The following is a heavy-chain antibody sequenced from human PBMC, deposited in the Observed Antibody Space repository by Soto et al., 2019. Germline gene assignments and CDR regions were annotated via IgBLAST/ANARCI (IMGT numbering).Heavy chain of an antibody. CDR3: ARLEGYCSGGTCYRTSGWFDP. Sequence: QLQLQESGPGLVKPSETLSLTCTVSGGSISSGSYYWGWIRQPPGKGLEWIGTIYYSGSTYYHPSLRGRVTLSVDTSKNQFSLKLTSVTAADTAVYYCARLEGYCSGGTCYRTSGWFDPWGQGTPVTVSS. J-gene: IGHJ5*02. CDR1: GGSISSGSYY. CDR2: IYYSGST. D-gene: IGHD2-15*01. V-gene: IGHV4-39*01.